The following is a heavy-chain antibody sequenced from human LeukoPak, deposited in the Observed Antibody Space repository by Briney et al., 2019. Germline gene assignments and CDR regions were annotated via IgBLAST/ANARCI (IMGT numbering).Heavy chain of an antibody. D-gene: IGHD3-10*01. Sequence: SQTLSLTCAISGDSVSSNSAAWNWIRQSPSRGLEWLGRTYYRSKWYNDYAVSVKSRITINPDTPKNQFSLQLNSVTPEDTAVYYCARAGGGWFGELSYFDYWGQGTLVTVSS. J-gene: IGHJ4*02. CDR3: ARAGGGWFGELSYFDY. CDR2: TYYRSKWYN. CDR1: GDSVSSNSAA. V-gene: IGHV6-1*01.